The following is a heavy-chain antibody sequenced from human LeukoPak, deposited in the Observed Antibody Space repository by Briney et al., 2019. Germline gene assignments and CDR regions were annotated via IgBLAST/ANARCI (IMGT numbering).Heavy chain of an antibody. CDR2: ISGSGGST. V-gene: IGHV3-23*01. J-gene: IGHJ4*02. Sequence: GGSLRLSCAASGFTFSSYAMSWVRQAPGKGLEWVSAISGSGGSTYYADSVKGRLPVSRDNSKNTLYLQMNSLRAEDTAVYYCAKDPSIAARLVLHYWGQGTLVTVSS. CDR1: GFTFSSYA. CDR3: AKDPSIAARLVLHY. D-gene: IGHD6-6*01.